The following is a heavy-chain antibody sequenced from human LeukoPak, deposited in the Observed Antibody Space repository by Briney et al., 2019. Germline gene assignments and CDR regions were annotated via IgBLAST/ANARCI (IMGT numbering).Heavy chain of an antibody. CDR3: ARGYGSGEQFHFDF. CDR1: GYTFTSYY. J-gene: IGHJ4*01. V-gene: IGHV1-46*01. D-gene: IGHD3-10*01. CDR2: GNPSGGST. Sequence: ASVKVSCKASGYTFTSYYMHRVRQAPGQGLEWMGRGNPSGGSTRYAQKFQGRVTMTRDTSTSTVYMELSSLRSEDTAVYFCARGYGSGEQFHFDFWGHGTLVTVSS.